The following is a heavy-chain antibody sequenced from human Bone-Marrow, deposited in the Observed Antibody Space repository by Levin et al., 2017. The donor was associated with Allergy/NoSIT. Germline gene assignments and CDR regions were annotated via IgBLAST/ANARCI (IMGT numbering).Heavy chain of an antibody. V-gene: IGHV4-39*01. Sequence: SETLSLNCTVSGGPISSKTYYWGWIRQPPGKGLEWIGSIYFTATTYYNPSLKSRVTISVDTSKNQFSLQLNSVTAADTALYYCARSRGGRFDPWGQGTLVTVSA. J-gene: IGHJ5*02. D-gene: IGHD5-12*01. CDR3: ARSRGGRFDP. CDR2: IYFTATT. CDR1: GGPISSKTYY.